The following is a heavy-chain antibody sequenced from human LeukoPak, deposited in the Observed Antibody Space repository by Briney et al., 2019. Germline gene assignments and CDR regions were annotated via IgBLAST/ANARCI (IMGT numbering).Heavy chain of an antibody. D-gene: IGHD4-23*01. CDR1: GGSISSGDYY. CDR3: ARSFYGGKGGYL. Sequence: SETLSLTCTVSGGSISSGDYYWSWIRQPPGKGLEWIGYIYYSGSTYYNPSLKSRVTISVDTSKNQFSLKLSSVTAADTAVHYCARSFYGGKGGYLWGQGTLVTVSS. J-gene: IGHJ4*02. CDR2: IYYSGST. V-gene: IGHV4-30-4*01.